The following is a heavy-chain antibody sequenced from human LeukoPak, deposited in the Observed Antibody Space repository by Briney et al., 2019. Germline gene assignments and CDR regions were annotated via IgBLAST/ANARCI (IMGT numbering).Heavy chain of an antibody. CDR3: ARDAGSYKVDY. V-gene: IGHV1-2*02. CDR2: INPNSGGT. CDR1: GYTFTGYY. D-gene: IGHD1-26*01. J-gene: IGHJ4*02. Sequence: GASVKVSCKASGYTFTGYYMHWVRQATGQGLEWMRWINPNSGGTNYAQKFQGRVTMTRDTSISTAYMELNRLRADDTAVYYCARDAGSYKVDYWGQGTLVTVSS.